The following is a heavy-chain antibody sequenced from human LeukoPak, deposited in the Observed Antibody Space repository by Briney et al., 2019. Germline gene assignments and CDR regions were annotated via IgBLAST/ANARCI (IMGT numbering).Heavy chain of an antibody. J-gene: IGHJ3*02. V-gene: IGHV4-59*01. D-gene: IGHD1-26*01. CDR2: IYYSGST. Sequence: SETLSLTCTVSRGSIRNYYWSWIRQSPGKGLEWIGYIYYSGSTNYNPSLKSRVSISVDTSKNQFSLKLTSVTPADTAVYYCARAQGTIVGAPFAFDIWGQGTMVTVSS. CDR3: ARAQGTIVGAPFAFDI. CDR1: RGSIRNYY.